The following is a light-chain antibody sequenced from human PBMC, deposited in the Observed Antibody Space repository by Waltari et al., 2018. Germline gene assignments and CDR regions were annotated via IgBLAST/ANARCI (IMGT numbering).Light chain of an antibody. CDR3: QVWDKTTGV. V-gene: IGLV3-1*01. J-gene: IGLJ1*01. CDR1: QLGDKY. CDR2: RNT. Sequence: SYEVTQPLSVSVSPGQTASITCSGDQLGDKYVCWYQQKPAQSPVLVIYRNTKRPSGIPERFSGSNSGNTATLTISGTQALDEADYYCQVWDKTTGVFGTGTKVTVL.